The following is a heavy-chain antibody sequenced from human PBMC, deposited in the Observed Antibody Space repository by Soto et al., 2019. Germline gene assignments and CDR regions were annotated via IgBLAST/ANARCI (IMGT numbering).Heavy chain of an antibody. V-gene: IGHV1-8*01. Sequence: QVQLVQSGAEVKKPGASVKVSCKASGYTFTSYDINWVRQATGQGLEWMGWMNPNSGNTGYAQKFQGRVTMTRNTSISTAYMELSSLRSEDTAVYYCARGRYCSGGSCYWFAPWGQGTLVTVSS. J-gene: IGHJ5*02. CDR2: MNPNSGNT. CDR3: ARGRYCSGGSCYWFAP. CDR1: GYTFTSYD. D-gene: IGHD2-15*01.